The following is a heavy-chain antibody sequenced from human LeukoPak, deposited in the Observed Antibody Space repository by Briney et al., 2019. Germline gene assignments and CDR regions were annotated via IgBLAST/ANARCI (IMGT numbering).Heavy chain of an antibody. D-gene: IGHD3-10*01. CDR3: AKRGVVIRVILVGFHKQAYYFDS. CDR2: ISDSGGST. CDR1: GIALSNYG. V-gene: IGHV3-23*01. J-gene: IGHJ4*02. Sequence: GGSLRLSCAVSGIALSNYGMSWVRQAPGKGLEWVAGISDSGGSTNYADSVKGRFTISRDNAKNTLYLQMNSLRAEDTAVYFCAKRGVVIRVILVGFHKQAYYFDSWGQGALVTVSS.